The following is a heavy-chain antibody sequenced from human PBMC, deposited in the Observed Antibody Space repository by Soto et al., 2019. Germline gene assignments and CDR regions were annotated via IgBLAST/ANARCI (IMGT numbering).Heavy chain of an antibody. J-gene: IGHJ5*02. CDR1: GFTFSSYG. Sequence: QVQLVESGGGVVQPGRSLRLSCAAPGFTFSSYGMHWVRQAPGKGLEWVAVIWYDGSNKYYADSVKGRFTISRDNSKNTLYLQMNSLRAEDTAVYYCAREAVVVVAAPRTWFDPWGQGTLVTVSS. CDR3: AREAVVVVAAPRTWFDP. CDR2: IWYDGSNK. D-gene: IGHD2-15*01. V-gene: IGHV3-33*01.